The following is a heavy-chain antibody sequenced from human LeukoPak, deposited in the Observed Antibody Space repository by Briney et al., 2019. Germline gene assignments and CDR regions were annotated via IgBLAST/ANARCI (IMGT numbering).Heavy chain of an antibody. CDR3: TKGNSGYYSPFDY. Sequence: GRSLRLSCAAPGFTFDDYAMHWVRQAPGKGLEWVSGINWNSDRIGYADSVKGRFTISRDNAKKSLYLQMNSLRAEDTALYYCTKGNSGYYSPFDYWGQGTLVTVSS. J-gene: IGHJ4*02. V-gene: IGHV3-9*01. CDR1: GFTFDDYA. D-gene: IGHD3-22*01. CDR2: INWNSDRI.